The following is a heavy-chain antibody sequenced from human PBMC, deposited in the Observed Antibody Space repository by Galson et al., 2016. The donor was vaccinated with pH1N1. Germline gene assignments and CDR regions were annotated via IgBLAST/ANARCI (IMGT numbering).Heavy chain of an antibody. J-gene: IGHJ4*02. D-gene: IGHD1-7*01. CDR1: GFTFNDYG. CDR3: AKDMNLELREGALDY. V-gene: IGHV3-9*01. CDR2: ISWNSGSI. Sequence: SLRLSCAASGFTFNDYGMHWVRQAPGKGLEWVSSISWNSGSIVYADSVKGRFTTSRDNAKSSLYLQMNSLRVEDTALYYCAKDMNLELREGALDYWGQGALVTLSS.